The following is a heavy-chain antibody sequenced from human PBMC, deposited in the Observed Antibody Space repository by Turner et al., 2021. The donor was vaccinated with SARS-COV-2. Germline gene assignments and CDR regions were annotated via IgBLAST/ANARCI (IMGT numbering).Heavy chain of an antibody. V-gene: IGHV3-30-3*01. CDR2: ISYDGSSK. Sequence: VQLVKSGGGVVQPGRSLGLSCAASRFTFSSCGMHWVRQAPGKGLEWVAVISYDGSSKYYADSVKGRFTISRDNSKNTLYLQMNSLRAEDTAVYYCAREGAWGDGYPNDYWGQGTPVTVSS. J-gene: IGHJ4*02. CDR3: AREGAWGDGYPNDY. CDR1: RFTFSSCG. D-gene: IGHD5-12*01.